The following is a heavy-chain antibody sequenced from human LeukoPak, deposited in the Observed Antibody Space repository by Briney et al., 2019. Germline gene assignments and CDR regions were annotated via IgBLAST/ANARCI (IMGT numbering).Heavy chain of an antibody. Sequence: SETLSLTCAVYGGSFSGYYWTWIRQPPGKGLEWIGEIHYSGSATYNPSLKSRVSISVDASKNQFSLKMNSVTAADTAVYYCARGQWFRAFWSRGTPVTVSS. CDR3: ARGQWFRAF. CDR1: GGSFSGYY. CDR2: IHYSGSA. J-gene: IGHJ4*02. V-gene: IGHV4-34*01. D-gene: IGHD3-10*01.